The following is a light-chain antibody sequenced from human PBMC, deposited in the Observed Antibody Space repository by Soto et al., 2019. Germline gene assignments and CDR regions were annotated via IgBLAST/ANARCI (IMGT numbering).Light chain of an antibody. J-gene: IGKJ2*01. CDR2: AAS. CDR3: QQSSTTLYT. Sequence: DIQMNQSPSSLSASVGDRVTITCRASQIISINLSWYQQKPGKAPQLLIYAASSLQSGVPSRFSGGGSGTDFTLTISSLQPEDFAFYYCQQSSTTLYTFGQGTNLEIK. V-gene: IGKV1-39*01. CDR1: QIISIN.